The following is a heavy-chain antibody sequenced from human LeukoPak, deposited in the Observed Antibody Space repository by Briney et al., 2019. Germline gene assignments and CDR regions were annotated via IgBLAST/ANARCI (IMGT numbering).Heavy chain of an antibody. V-gene: IGHV3-30*03. Sequence: GGSLRLSCAASGFTFSSYGMHWVRQAPGKGLEWVAVISYDGSNKYYADSVKGRFTISRDTSMNTLYLQMNSLRAKDTATYYCARVGDFWSYYYYNMDVWGQGTTVTVSS. J-gene: IGHJ6*02. D-gene: IGHD3-3*01. CDR3: ARVGDFWSYYYYNMDV. CDR2: ISYDGSNK. CDR1: GFTFSSYG.